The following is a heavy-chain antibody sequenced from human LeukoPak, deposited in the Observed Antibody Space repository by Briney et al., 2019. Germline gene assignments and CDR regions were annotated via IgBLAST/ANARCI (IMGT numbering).Heavy chain of an antibody. Sequence: ASVKVSCKASGYTFTSYAMHWVRQAPGQRLEWMGWINAGNGNTKYSQKFQGRVTITRDTSASTAYVELSSLRSEDTAVYYCGTTVNYYYGMDVWGQGTTVTVSS. J-gene: IGHJ6*02. CDR1: GYTFTSYA. CDR3: GTTVNYYYGMDV. D-gene: IGHD4-17*01. CDR2: INAGNGNT. V-gene: IGHV1-3*01.